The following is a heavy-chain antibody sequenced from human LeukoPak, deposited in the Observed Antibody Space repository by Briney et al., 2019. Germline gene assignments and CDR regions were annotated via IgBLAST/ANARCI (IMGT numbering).Heavy chain of an antibody. CDR3: ARQGGSYYDAFDI. D-gene: IGHD1-26*01. V-gene: IGHV5-51*01. CDR2: IYPGDSDS. CDR1: GYSFTSYW. Sequence: GESLKISCKGSGYSFTSYWIGWVRQMPGKGLEWMGIIYPGDSDSRYSPSFQGQVTISANKSISTAYLQWSSLKASDTAMYYCARQGGSYYDAFDIWGQGTMVTVSS. J-gene: IGHJ3*02.